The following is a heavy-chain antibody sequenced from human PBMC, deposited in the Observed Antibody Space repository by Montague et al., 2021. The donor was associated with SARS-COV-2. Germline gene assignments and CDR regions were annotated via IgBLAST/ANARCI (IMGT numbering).Heavy chain of an antibody. D-gene: IGHD3-10*01. CDR2: IKQDGSEK. Sequence: SLRLSCAASGFIFSRYCMSWVRQAPRKGLEWVANIKQDGSEKFYVDSVKGRFTISRDNAKNSLFLQINSLRAEDTAVYYCSRVSGVWFGELPRDYFYGMDVWGQGRTVTVSS. V-gene: IGHV3-7*01. CDR3: SRVSGVWFGELPRDYFYGMDV. CDR1: GFIFSRYC. J-gene: IGHJ6*02.